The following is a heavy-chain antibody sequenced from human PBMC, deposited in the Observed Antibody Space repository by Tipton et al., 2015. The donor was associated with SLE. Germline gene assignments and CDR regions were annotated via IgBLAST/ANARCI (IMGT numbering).Heavy chain of an antibody. D-gene: IGHD3-16*01. Sequence: SGAEVKKPGASVKVSCKASGYTFTSYAMHWVRQAPGKGLEWVAVISYDGSNKYYADSVKGRFTISRDNSKNTLYLQMNSLRAEDTAVYYCARGGDSVYFDYWGQGTLVTVSS. V-gene: IGHV3-30-3*01. CDR2: ISYDGSNK. CDR3: ARGGDSVYFDY. J-gene: IGHJ4*02. CDR1: GYTFTSYA.